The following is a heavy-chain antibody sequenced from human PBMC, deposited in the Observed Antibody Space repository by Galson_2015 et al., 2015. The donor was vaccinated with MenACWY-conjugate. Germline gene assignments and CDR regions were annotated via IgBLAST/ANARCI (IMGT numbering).Heavy chain of an antibody. V-gene: IGHV3-23*01. D-gene: IGHD3-3*02. CDR3: AKDIRGRQDLHYYGMDV. J-gene: IGHJ6*02. Sequence: SLRLSCAASGFTFSSYAMSWVRQAPGKGLEWVSTISGSGRSTYFADSVKGRFAISRDNSKNTLYLLMNSLRAEDTAVYYCAKDIRGRQDLHYYGMDVWGQGTTVTVSS. CDR2: ISGSGRST. CDR1: GFTFSSYA.